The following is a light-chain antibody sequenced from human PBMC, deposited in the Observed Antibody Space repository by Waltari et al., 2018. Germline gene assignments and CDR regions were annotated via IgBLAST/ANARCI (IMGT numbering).Light chain of an antibody. V-gene: IGKV3-20*01. CDR1: QSVGRS. Sequence: EIVLTQSPGTLSLSPGERATLSCRASQSVGRSLARYQQKPGHAPRLLIYDASSRAACIPDRFSGSGSGTDFSLAISRLEPEDFAVYYCQKYVSLPATFGQGTKVEIK. CDR2: DAS. CDR3: QKYVSLPAT. J-gene: IGKJ1*01.